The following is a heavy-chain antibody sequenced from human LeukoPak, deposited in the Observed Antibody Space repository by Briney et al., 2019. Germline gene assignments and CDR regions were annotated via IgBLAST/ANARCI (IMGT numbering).Heavy chain of an antibody. CDR1: GFTFSSYE. V-gene: IGHV3-48*03. J-gene: IGHJ4*02. CDR3: ARDTAPSGSYFFDY. Sequence: GGSLRLSCAASGFTFSSYEMNWVRQAPGKGLEWVSYISCSGSTIYYADSVKGRFTISRDNAKNSLYLQMNSLRAEDTAVYYCARDTAPSGSYFFDYWGQGTLVTVSS. CDR2: ISCSGSTI. D-gene: IGHD1-26*01.